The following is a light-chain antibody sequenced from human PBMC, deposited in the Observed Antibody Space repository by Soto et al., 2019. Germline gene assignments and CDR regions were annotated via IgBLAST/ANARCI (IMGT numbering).Light chain of an antibody. J-gene: IGLJ1*01. CDR1: SSDVGSYNL. CDR3: CSYAGSYV. CDR2: EGS. Sequence: QSVLTQPASVSGSPGQSITISCTGTSSDVGSYNLVSWYQQHPGKAPKLMIYEGSKRPSVVSNRFSGSKSGNTASLTISGLQAEDEADYYCCSYAGSYVFGTGTKLTVL. V-gene: IGLV2-23*01.